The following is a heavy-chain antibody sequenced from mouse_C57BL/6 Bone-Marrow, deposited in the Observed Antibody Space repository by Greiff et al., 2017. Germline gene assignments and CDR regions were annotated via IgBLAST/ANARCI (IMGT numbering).Heavy chain of an antibody. CDR3: ARSGPLGRSFDY. Sequence: VQLQQSGAELVKPGASVKMSCKASGYTFTSYWITWVKQRPGQGLEWIGDIYPTSGRTNHNEKFKSKAILTVDTSSNTAYMQLSSLTSEDSAVFYCARSGPLGRSFDYWGQGTTLTVSS. D-gene: IGHD4-1*01. CDR1: GYTFTSYW. CDR2: IYPTSGRT. J-gene: IGHJ2*01. V-gene: IGHV1-55*01.